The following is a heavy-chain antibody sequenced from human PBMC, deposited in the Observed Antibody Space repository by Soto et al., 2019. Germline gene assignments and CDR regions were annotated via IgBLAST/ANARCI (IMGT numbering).Heavy chain of an antibody. CDR2: IYSGGQS. D-gene: IGHD3-22*01. CDR1: GFSVSDNY. V-gene: IGHV3-53*01. CDR3: VPYYDPGDYLTYGMDV. J-gene: IGHJ6*02. Sequence: EVQLAESGGSLIQPGGSLRLSCAASGFSVSDNYMSWVRQAPGKGLEWVSVIYSGGQSFYADSVKGRFSTSRDNTKNTLFLQMNSLRAEDTAVYHCVPYYDPGDYLTYGMDVWGQGTTVTVS.